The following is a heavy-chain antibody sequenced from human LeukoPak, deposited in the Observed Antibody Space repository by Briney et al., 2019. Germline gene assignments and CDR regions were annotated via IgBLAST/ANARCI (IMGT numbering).Heavy chain of an antibody. CDR2: IYHSGST. D-gene: IGHD6-13*01. J-gene: IGHJ4*02. CDR1: GGSISSSNW. CDR3: ASRAAAGTDYFDY. V-gene: IGHV4-4*02. Sequence: SETLSLTCAVSGGSISSSNWWSWVRPPPGKGLEWIREIYHSGSTNYNPSLKSRVTISVDKSKNQFSLKLSSVTAADTAVYYCASRAAAGTDYFDYWGQGTLVTVSS.